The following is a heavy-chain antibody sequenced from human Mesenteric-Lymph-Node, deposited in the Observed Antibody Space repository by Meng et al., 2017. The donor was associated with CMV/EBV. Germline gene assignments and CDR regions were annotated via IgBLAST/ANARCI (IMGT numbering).Heavy chain of an antibody. J-gene: IGHJ5*01. V-gene: IGHV1-2*02. CDR2: INPKSGGT. D-gene: IGHD3-9*01. CDR1: GSTFTDSF. Sequence: SCKASGSTFTDSFVHWVRQAPGQGLEWMAWINPKSGGTNFAQKFQGRVTLTRDTSISAAYMELIRLTADDTAVYYCARGHDTGYVDPWGQGTLVTVS. CDR3: ARGHDTGYVDP.